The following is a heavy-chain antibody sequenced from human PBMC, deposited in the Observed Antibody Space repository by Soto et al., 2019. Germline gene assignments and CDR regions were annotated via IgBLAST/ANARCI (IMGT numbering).Heavy chain of an antibody. CDR3: ARGGSWPYGDLYSYAMDV. Sequence: EEQLVESGGGLVQPGGSLRLSCAATGFTFSSKSMHWVRQAPGEGLEYVSSISYNGDSTYYGNSVKGRFTISRDNSKNTLYLQMGSLSIEDMGVYYCARGGSWPYGDLYSYAMDVWGQGTTVTVSS. CDR2: ISYNGDST. V-gene: IGHV3-64*01. J-gene: IGHJ6*02. CDR1: GFTFSSKS. D-gene: IGHD4-17*01.